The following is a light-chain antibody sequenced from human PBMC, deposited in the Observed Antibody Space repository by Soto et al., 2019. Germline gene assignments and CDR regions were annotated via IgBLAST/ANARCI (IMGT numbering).Light chain of an antibody. CDR2: DVS. CDR3: SSFRSSSTSYV. Sequence: QPDLTQPASVSGSPGQSSTISCTGTSSDIGDSNYVSWYQQHPGKAPKLVIYDVSNRPSGVSSRFSGSKSANTASLTISGLQAEDEADYYCSSFRSSSTSYVFGTGTKATVL. CDR1: SSDIGDSNY. V-gene: IGLV2-14*03. J-gene: IGLJ1*01.